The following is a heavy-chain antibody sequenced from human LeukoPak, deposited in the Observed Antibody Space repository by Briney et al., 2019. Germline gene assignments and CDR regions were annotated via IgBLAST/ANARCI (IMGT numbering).Heavy chain of an antibody. Sequence: GGSLRLSCAASGFTFSNYNMNWVRQAPGKGLEWVSSISSSSSYITYADSVKGRFTISRDNAKNSLYLQMNSLRAEDTAVYYCARGGSGSYYDYWGQGTLVTVSS. V-gene: IGHV3-21*01. D-gene: IGHD1-26*01. CDR2: ISSSSSYI. J-gene: IGHJ4*02. CDR3: ARGGSGSYYDY. CDR1: GFTFSNYN.